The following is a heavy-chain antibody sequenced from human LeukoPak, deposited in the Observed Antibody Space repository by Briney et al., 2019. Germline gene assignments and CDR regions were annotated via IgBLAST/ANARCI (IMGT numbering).Heavy chain of an antibody. D-gene: IGHD6-13*01. J-gene: IGHJ4*02. CDR3: ATGRIGYIPDY. CDR2: IFAGVGT. Sequence: GGSLRLSCAASGFTVSNNYMTWVRQAPGKGLEWVSIIFAGVGTYYADSVRGRFTISRDNSKNTLYLQMNSLEAEDAAVYYCATGRIGYIPDYWGQGTLVTVSS. V-gene: IGHV3-53*01. CDR1: GFTVSNNY.